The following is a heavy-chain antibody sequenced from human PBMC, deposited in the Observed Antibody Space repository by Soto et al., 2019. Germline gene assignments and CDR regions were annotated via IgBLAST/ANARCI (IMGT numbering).Heavy chain of an antibody. CDR2: MNPNSGNT. V-gene: IGHV1-8*01. CDR3: ARPRLDQGGYDSATSFDY. D-gene: IGHD5-12*01. CDR1: GYTFTSYD. J-gene: IGHJ4*02. Sequence: GASVKVSCKASGYTFTSYDINWVRQATGQGLEWMGWMNPNSGNTGYAQKFQGRVTITADESTSTAYMELSSLRSEDTAVYYCARPRLDQGGYDSATSFDYWGQGTLVTVSS.